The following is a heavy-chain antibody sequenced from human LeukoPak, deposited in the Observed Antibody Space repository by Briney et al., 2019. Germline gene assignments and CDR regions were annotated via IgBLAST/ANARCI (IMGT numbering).Heavy chain of an antibody. CDR2: IYYSGST. CDR3: ARKWRVRGVNGFDP. D-gene: IGHD3-10*01. Sequence: SETLSLTCTVSGGSISSYYWSWIRQPPGKGLEWIGYIYYSGSTNYNPSLKSRVTISVDTSKNQFSLKLSSVTAADTAVYYCARKWRVRGVNGFDPWGQGTLVTVSS. V-gene: IGHV4-59*12. J-gene: IGHJ5*02. CDR1: GGSISSYY.